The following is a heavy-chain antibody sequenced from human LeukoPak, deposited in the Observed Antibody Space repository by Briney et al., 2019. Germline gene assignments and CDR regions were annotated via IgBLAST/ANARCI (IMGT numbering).Heavy chain of an antibody. CDR1: GYTLTELS. CDR2: FDPEDGKT. J-gene: IGHJ4*02. V-gene: IGHV1-24*01. Sequence: ASVKVSCKVSGYTLTELSMHWVRQAPGKGLEWMGGFDPEDGKTIYAQKFQGRVTMTEDTSTDTAYMELSSLRSEDTAVYYCATPSTSDRFLEWLTPLDWGQGTLVTVSS. D-gene: IGHD3-3*01. CDR3: ATPSTSDRFLEWLTPLD.